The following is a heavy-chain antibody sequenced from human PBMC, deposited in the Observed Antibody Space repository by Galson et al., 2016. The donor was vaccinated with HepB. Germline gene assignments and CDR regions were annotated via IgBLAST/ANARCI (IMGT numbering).Heavy chain of an antibody. CDR3: ARCVDTSMAPFDY. CDR2: SK. V-gene: IGHV3-30*03. Sequence: SLRLSCAASGFTFSNYDMHWVRQATGKGLEWVGVSKYNPDSVKGRFTISRDNSKNTLYLQMNSLRPEDTAVYYCARCVDTSMAPFDYWGQGTLLTVSS. CDR1: GFTFSNYD. J-gene: IGHJ4*02. D-gene: IGHD5-18*01.